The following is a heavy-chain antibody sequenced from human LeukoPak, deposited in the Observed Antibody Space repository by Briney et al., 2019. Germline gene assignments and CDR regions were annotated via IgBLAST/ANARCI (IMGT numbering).Heavy chain of an antibody. CDR2: ISAYNGNT. J-gene: IGHJ4*02. D-gene: IGHD2-2*01. CDR3: ARFTPRLTREKFDY. CDR1: GYTFTSYG. Sequence: ASVKVSCKASGYTFTSYGISWVRQAPGQGLEWMGWISAYNGNTNYAQKLQGRVTMTTDTSTSTAYMELRSLRSDDTAVYYCARFTPRLTREKFDYWGRGTLVTVSS. V-gene: IGHV1-18*01.